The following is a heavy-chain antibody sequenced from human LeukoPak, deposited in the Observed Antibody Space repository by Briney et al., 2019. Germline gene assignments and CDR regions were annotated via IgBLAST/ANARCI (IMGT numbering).Heavy chain of an antibody. D-gene: IGHD5-18*01. J-gene: IGHJ4*02. CDR3: ARDPQNTAMELYYFDY. CDR2: IKQDGSEK. V-gene: IGHV3-7*01. Sequence: PGGSLRLSCAASGFTFSSYWMSWVRQAPGKGLEWVAHIKQDGSEKYYVDSVKGRFTISRDNAKNSLYLQMNSLRAEDTAVYYCARDPQNTAMELYYFDYWGQGTLVTVSS. CDR1: GFTFSSYW.